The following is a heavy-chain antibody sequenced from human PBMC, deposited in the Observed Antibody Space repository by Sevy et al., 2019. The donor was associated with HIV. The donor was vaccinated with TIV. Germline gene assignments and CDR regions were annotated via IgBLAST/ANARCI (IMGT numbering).Heavy chain of an antibody. D-gene: IGHD3-22*01. CDR2: IIPIFGTA. CDR3: ARGISRYYDSSGYYDY. CDR1: GGTFSSYA. J-gene: IGHJ4*02. V-gene: IGHV1-69*13. Sequence: ASVKVSCKASGGTFSSYAISWVRQAPGQGLEWMGGIIPIFGTANYAQKFQGRVTITADESTSTAYRELSSLRSEDTAVYYCARGISRYYDSSGYYDYWGQGTLVTVSS.